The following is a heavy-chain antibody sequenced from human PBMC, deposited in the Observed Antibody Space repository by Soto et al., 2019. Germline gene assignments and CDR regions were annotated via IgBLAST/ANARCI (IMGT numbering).Heavy chain of an antibody. CDR3: ARGYCSSTSCYSLDY. D-gene: IGHD2-2*01. V-gene: IGHV1-69*13. J-gene: IGHJ4*02. CDR1: GGTFSSYA. Sequence: SVKVSCKASGGTFSSYAISWVRQAPGQGLEWMGGIIPIFGTANYAQKFQGRVTITADESTSTAYMELSSLRSEDTAVYYCARGYCSSTSCYSLDYWGQGTLVTVSS. CDR2: IIPIFGTA.